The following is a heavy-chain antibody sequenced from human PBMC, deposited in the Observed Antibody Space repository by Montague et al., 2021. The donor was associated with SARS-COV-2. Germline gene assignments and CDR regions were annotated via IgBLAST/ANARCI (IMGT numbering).Heavy chain of an antibody. V-gene: IGHV3-23*01. D-gene: IGHD4-17*01. Sequence: SLRLSCAASGFTFHIYAMTWVRQAPGKGLEWVSAINNNADSTYYADSVKGRFTISRDNSKSTLHLQMNSLRAEDTAVYYCAKEDDFGYFDYWSQGTLVTVSS. CDR2: INNNADST. CDR3: AKEDDFGYFDY. CDR1: GFTFHIYA. J-gene: IGHJ4*02.